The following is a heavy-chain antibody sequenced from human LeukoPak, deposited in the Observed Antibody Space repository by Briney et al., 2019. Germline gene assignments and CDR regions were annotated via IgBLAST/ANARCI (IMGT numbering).Heavy chain of an antibody. Sequence: QPGGSLRLSCAASGFTFSNYWMHWVRQAPGKGLVWVSRINSDGSTTTYADSVKGRFTISRDNPKNTLYLQMNSLRVEDTAVYYCARGRLGELSSNPDACDIWGQGTMVTVSS. CDR1: GFTFSNYW. CDR2: INSDGSTT. V-gene: IGHV3-74*01. J-gene: IGHJ3*02. D-gene: IGHD3-16*02. CDR3: ARGRLGELSSNPDACDI.